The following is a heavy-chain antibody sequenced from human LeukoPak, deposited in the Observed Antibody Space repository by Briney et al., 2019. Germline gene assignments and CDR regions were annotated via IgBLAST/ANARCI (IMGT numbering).Heavy chain of an antibody. CDR2: ISSSSSYI. CDR3: ASMNLGYCSGGSCEGDY. Sequence: PGGSLRLSCAASGFTFSSYSMNWVRQAPGKGLECVSSISSSSSYIYYADSVKSRFTISRDNAKNSLYLQMNSLRAEDTAVYYCASMNLGYCSGGSCEGDYWGQGTLVTVSS. J-gene: IGHJ4*02. D-gene: IGHD2-15*01. V-gene: IGHV3-21*01. CDR1: GFTFSSYS.